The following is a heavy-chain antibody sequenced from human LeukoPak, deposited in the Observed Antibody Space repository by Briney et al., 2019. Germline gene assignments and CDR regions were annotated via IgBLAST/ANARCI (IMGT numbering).Heavy chain of an antibody. CDR1: GFTFSDYY. V-gene: IGHV3-11*06. Sequence: GGSLRLPCAASGFTFSDYYMSWIRQAPGKGLEWVSYISSSSSYTNYADSVKGRFTISRDNAKNSLYLQMNSLRAEDTAVYYCARVGADYYGSGSYRAFDIWGQGTMVTVSS. D-gene: IGHD3-10*01. CDR3: ARVGADYYGSGSYRAFDI. J-gene: IGHJ3*02. CDR2: ISSSSSYT.